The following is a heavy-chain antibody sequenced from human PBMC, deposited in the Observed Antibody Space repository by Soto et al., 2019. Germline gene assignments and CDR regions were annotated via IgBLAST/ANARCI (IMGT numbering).Heavy chain of an antibody. D-gene: IGHD6-19*01. CDR1: RVAFSKFI. V-gene: IGHV1-69*13. J-gene: IGHJ6*02. Sequence: SVKFSCKSSRVAFSKFIVTWVRQAPGLGLEWVGGIIPIFGTANYAQKFQGRVTITADESTSTSYMEVNNLRSEDTAVYYCAKVRYSSPMGYYYGMDVWGQGTTVTV. CDR3: AKVRYSSPMGYYYGMDV. CDR2: IIPIFGTA.